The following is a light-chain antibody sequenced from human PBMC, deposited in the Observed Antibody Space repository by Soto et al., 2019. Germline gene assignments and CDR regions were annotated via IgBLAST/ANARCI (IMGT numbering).Light chain of an antibody. CDR2: EVS. V-gene: IGLV2-14*01. CDR1: SSDVGGYNY. Sequence: QSALTQPASVSGSPGQSITISCTGTSSDVGGYNYVSWYQQHPGKAPKLMIYEVSHRPSGVYNRFAGSKSGSTASLTIFGLQAEDEADYYCSSYTSSSALVYGTGTKVTVL. J-gene: IGLJ1*01. CDR3: SSYTSSSALV.